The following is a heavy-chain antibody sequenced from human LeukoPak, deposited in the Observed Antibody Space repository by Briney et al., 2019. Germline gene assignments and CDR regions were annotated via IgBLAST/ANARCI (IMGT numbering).Heavy chain of an antibody. Sequence: GGSLRLSCEASGITFSNYAMNWVRQAPGKGLEWVSAVSGDGGRTFYADSVKGRFTISRDNSRNTLYLQMNSLRAEDTSVYYCARDRRDGYNLLDYWGQGTLVTVSS. J-gene: IGHJ4*02. CDR3: ARDRRDGYNLLDY. D-gene: IGHD5-24*01. V-gene: IGHV3-23*01. CDR1: GITFSNYA. CDR2: VSGDGGRT.